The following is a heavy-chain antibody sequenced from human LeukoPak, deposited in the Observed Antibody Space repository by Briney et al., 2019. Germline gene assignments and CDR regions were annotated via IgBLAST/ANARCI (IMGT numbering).Heavy chain of an antibody. D-gene: IGHD1-14*01. J-gene: IGHJ4*02. CDR3: ARRGNYNPGYFDY. CDR1: GGSISTSSYY. CDR2: IYYSGST. V-gene: IGHV4-39*01. Sequence: PSETLSLTCTVCGGSISTSSYYWGWIRQPPGKGLEWIGSIYYSGSTYYNPSLKSRVTISVDTSKDQFSLKLSSVTAADTAIYYCARRGNYNPGYFDYWGQGTLVTVSS.